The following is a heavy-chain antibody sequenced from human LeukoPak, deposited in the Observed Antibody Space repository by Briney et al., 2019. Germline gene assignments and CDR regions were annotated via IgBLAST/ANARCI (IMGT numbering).Heavy chain of an antibody. V-gene: IGHV3-30*04. J-gene: IGHJ4*02. Sequence: GRSLRLPCAASGFTFITYAMHWVRQAPGKGLEWVAVISSDGRNKIYADSVKGRFTFSRDNSKNTLFLQMNSLRTEDTAVYYCARDPMADFDYWGQGTLVTVSS. CDR2: ISSDGRNK. CDR3: ARDPMADFDY. CDR1: GFTFITYA. D-gene: IGHD2-8*01.